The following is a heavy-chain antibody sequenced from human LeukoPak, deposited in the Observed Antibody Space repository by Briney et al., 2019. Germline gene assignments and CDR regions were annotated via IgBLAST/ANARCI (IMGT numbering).Heavy chain of an antibody. J-gene: IGHJ4*02. CDR3: ARDHRAAGGLERLYYFDY. D-gene: IGHD1-1*01. Sequence: ASVKVSRKASGYTFTGYYMRWVRQAPGQGLEWMGWINAGNGNTKYSQKFQGRVTITRDTSASTAYMELSSLRSEDTAVYYCARDHRAAGGLERLYYFDYWGQGTLVTVSS. CDR2: INAGNGNT. CDR1: GYTFTGYY. V-gene: IGHV1-3*01.